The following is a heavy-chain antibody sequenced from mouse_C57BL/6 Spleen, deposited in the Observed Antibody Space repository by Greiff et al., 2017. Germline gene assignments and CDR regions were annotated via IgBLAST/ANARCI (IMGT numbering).Heavy chain of an antibody. Sequence: LEESGAELVKPGASVKLSCKASGYTFTEYTIHWVKQRSGQGLEWIGWFYPGSGSIKYNEKFKGKATLTADKSSSTVYMELSRLTSEDSAVYFCERHEEEASYCGSSYWSVDVWGTGTTVTVSS. CDR1: GYTFTEYT. CDR2: FYPGSGSI. V-gene: IGHV1-62-2*01. D-gene: IGHD1-1*01. CDR3: ERHEEEASYCGSSYWSVDV. J-gene: IGHJ1*03.